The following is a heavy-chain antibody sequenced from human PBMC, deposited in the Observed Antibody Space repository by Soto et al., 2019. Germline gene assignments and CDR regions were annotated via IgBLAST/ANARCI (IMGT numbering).Heavy chain of an antibody. CDR1: GGSFSGYY. CDR2: IKHSGST. Sequence: QVQLQQWGAGLLKPSETLSLTCAVYGGSFSGYYWSWIRQPPGKGLEGMGEIKHSGSTNYNPSLKSRVTMSVDTAKNQFSLKLSSVTAADSAVYYCARRERGFGESSLYYFDYWGQGTLVTVSS. CDR3: ARRERGFGESSLYYFDY. J-gene: IGHJ4*02. V-gene: IGHV4-34*01. D-gene: IGHD3-10*01.